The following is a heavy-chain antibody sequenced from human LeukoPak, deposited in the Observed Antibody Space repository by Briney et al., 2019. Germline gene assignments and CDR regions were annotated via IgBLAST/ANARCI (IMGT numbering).Heavy chain of an antibody. Sequence: GASVKVSCKASGYTFTSYAMHWVRQAPGQRLEWMGWINPNSGGTNYAQKFQGWVTMTRDTSISTAYMELSRLRSDDTAVYYCARGIAAAGIVPFYYGMDVWGQGTTVTVSS. V-gene: IGHV1-2*04. CDR2: INPNSGGT. J-gene: IGHJ6*02. CDR1: GYTFTSYA. D-gene: IGHD6-13*01. CDR3: ARGIAAAGIVPFYYGMDV.